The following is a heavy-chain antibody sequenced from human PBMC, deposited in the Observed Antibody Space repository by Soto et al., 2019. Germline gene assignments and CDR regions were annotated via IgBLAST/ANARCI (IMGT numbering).Heavy chain of an antibody. D-gene: IGHD3-22*01. CDR1: GYSFAGYW. CDR3: AIQIYDSDTGPNFQYYFDS. V-gene: IGHV5-10-1*01. Sequence: PGESLKISCKGSGYSFAGYWITWVRQKPGKGLEWMGRIDPSDSQTYYSPSFRGHVTISVTKSITTVFLQWSSLRASDTAMYSCAIQIYDSDTGPNFQYYFDSWGQGTPVTVSS. CDR2: IDPSDSQT. J-gene: IGHJ4*02.